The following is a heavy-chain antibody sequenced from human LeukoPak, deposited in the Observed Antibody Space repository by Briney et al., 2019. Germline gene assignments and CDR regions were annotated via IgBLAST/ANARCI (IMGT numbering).Heavy chain of an antibody. J-gene: IGHJ4*02. CDR1: GFTFSSYS. Sequence: GGSLRLSCAASGFTFSSYSMTWVRQAPGKGLEWVSAISGSGGSTYYADSVKGRFTISRDNSKNTLYLQMNSLRAEDTAVYYCAKDKNVFWSAFDYWGQGTLVTVSS. CDR2: ISGSGGST. D-gene: IGHD3-3*01. CDR3: AKDKNVFWSAFDY. V-gene: IGHV3-23*01.